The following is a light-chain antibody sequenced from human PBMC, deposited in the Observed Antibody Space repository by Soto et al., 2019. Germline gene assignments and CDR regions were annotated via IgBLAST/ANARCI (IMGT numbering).Light chain of an antibody. J-gene: IGKJ4*01. Sequence: EIVLTQSPGTLSLSPGERSTLSCRASQTVSTDYLAWYQQKPGQAPRLLIYGASYRATGIPDRFSGSGSGTDFTLTISRLEPEDFAVYYCQQYGSSPSLTFGGGTKVDIK. CDR2: GAS. V-gene: IGKV3-20*01. CDR3: QQYGSSPSLT. CDR1: QTVSTDY.